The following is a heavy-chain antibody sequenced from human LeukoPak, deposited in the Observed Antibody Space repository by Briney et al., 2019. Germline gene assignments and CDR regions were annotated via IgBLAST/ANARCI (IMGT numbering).Heavy chain of an antibody. Sequence: SETLSLTCTVSGGSISSYYWSWIRQPPGKGLEWIGYIYYSGSTNYNPSLKSRVTISVDTSKNQFSLKLSSVTAADTAVYYCASDVYYYDSSGSFDYWGQGTLVTVSS. CDR1: GGSISSYY. CDR3: ASDVYYYDSSGSFDY. CDR2: IYYSGST. D-gene: IGHD3-22*01. J-gene: IGHJ4*02. V-gene: IGHV4-59*12.